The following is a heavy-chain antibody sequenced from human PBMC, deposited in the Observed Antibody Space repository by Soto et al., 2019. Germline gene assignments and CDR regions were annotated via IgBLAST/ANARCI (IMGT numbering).Heavy chain of an antibody. CDR3: AHSRIRYFHWAYFDS. D-gene: IGHD3-9*01. J-gene: IGHJ4*02. CDR2: IYWDDDK. V-gene: IGHV2-5*02. Sequence: QITLKESGPTLVKPTQTLTLTCTFSGFSLSTSGVGVGWIRQPPGKALEWLALIYWDDDKRYSPSLKSRLTIPQDTAKNQVVLTMTNMDPVDTATYYCAHSRIRYFHWAYFDSWGQGTLVTVSS. CDR1: GFSLSTSGVG.